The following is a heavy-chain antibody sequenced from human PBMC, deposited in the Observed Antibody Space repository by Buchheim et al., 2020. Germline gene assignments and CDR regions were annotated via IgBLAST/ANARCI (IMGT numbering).Heavy chain of an antibody. V-gene: IGHV3-23*01. CDR1: GFTFSSYA. D-gene: IGHD4-17*01. CDR2: ISGSGGST. CDR3: AKGRNGDYLNWFDP. J-gene: IGHJ5*02. Sequence: EVQLLESGGGLVRPGGSLRLSCAASGFTFSSYAMNWVRQAPGKGLEWVSVISGSGGSTYYADSVRGRFTISRDNSKNTLYLQMNSLRPEDTAVYYCAKGRNGDYLNWFDPWGQGTL.